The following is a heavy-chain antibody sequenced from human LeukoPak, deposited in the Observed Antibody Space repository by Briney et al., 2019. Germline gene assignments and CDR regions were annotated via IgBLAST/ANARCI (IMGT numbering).Heavy chain of an antibody. CDR3: ATAYNDILTGDHY. D-gene: IGHD3-9*01. CDR2: IWDDGSNK. V-gene: IGHV3-30*02. Sequence: GGSLRLSCAASGLNFNDYDMDWVRQAPGKGPEWVAVIWDDGSNKYYAESVKGRFTISRDNSKNTLYLQMNSLRAEDTAVYYCATAYNDILTGDHYWGQGTLVTVSS. CDR1: GLNFNDYD. J-gene: IGHJ4*02.